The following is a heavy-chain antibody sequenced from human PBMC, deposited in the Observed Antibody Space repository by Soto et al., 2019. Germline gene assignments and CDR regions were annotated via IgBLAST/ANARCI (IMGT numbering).Heavy chain of an antibody. CDR1: GDSVSSNSAA. Sequence: SQTLSLTCALSGDSVSSNSAAWSWIRQSPSRGLEWLGRTYYRSKSYKEYAACMKSRITINPDTSKIQFSLQLDSVSPEDTAVYYCARNVGWLDPWGQGSLVTVSS. D-gene: IGHD1-26*01. CDR2: TYYRSKSYK. V-gene: IGHV6-1*01. J-gene: IGHJ5*02. CDR3: ARNVGWLDP.